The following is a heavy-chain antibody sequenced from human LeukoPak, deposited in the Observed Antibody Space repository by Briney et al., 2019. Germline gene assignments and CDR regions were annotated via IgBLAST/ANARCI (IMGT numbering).Heavy chain of an antibody. D-gene: IGHD1-26*01. J-gene: IGHJ5*02. CDR1: GGTFSSYA. CDR3: APGGDMGATP. CDR2: IIPIFGTA. V-gene: IGHV1-69*01. Sequence: GASVKVSCKASGGTFSSYAISWVRQAPGQGLEWMGGIIPIFGTANYAQKFHGRVTITADESTSTAYMELSSLRSEDTAVYYCAPGGDMGATPWGQGTLVTVSS.